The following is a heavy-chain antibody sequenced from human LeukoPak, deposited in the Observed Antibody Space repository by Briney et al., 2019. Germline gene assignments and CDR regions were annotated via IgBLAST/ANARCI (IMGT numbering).Heavy chain of an antibody. CDR1: GGSFSGYY. V-gene: IGHV4-4*07. J-gene: IGHJ6*02. CDR2: IYTSGST. Sequence: SETLSLTCAVYGGSFSGYYWSWIRQPAGKGLEWIGRIYTSGSTNYNPSLKSRVTMSVDTSKNQFSLKLSSVTAADTAVYYCARDPYYYYGMDVWGQGTTVTVSS. CDR3: ARDPYYYYGMDV.